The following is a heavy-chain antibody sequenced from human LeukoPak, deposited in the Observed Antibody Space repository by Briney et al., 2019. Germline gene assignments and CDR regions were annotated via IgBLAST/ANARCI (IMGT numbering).Heavy chain of an antibody. CDR2: IHYSGTT. CDR3: ARSLGATGYNLKYYFFYGLDV. Sequence: SETLSLTCTVSGGSINTYYWSWIRQPPGKGLEWIGYIHYSGTTNYDPSLKSRLTLSVDTSNNQFSLRLGSVTAADTAVYYCARSLGATGYNLKYYFFYGLDVWGQGTTVTVSS. CDR1: GGSINTYY. D-gene: IGHD1-26*01. J-gene: IGHJ6*02. V-gene: IGHV4-59*01.